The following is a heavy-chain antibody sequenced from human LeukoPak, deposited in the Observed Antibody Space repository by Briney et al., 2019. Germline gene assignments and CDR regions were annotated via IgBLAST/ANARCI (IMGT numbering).Heavy chain of an antibody. CDR1: GFSFSASS. Sequence: KAGGSLRLPCAASGFSFSASSMNWVRQAPGKGLEWVSSIFGDGPGLYYADSVKGRFTISRDNGKNSVYLEMNSLRDDDTAVYYCTREGGSTDAGFWGQGTLVTVSS. CDR3: TREGGSTDAGF. V-gene: IGHV3-21*06. J-gene: IGHJ4*02. D-gene: IGHD5/OR15-5a*01. CDR2: IFGDGPGL.